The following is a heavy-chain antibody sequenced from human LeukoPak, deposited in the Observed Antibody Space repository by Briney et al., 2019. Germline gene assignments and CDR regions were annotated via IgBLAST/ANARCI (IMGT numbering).Heavy chain of an antibody. J-gene: IGHJ6*03. CDR2: IYYSGTT. CDR1: GDSISSTSYY. Sequence: SETLSLTCTVSGDSISSTSYYWAWIRQPPGKGLEWIGSIYYSGTTYYNPSLESRVTISEDTSKNQFSLMLRSVTAADTAVYFCARQASDYFYYYMDVWGKGTTVTVSS. CDR3: ARQASDYFYYYMDV. V-gene: IGHV4-39*01.